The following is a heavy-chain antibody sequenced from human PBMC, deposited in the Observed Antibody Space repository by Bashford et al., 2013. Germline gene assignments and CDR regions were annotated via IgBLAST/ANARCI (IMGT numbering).Heavy chain of an antibody. V-gene: IGHV1-18*01. CDR1: GYTFTSYG. J-gene: IGHJ5*02. CDR2: ISAYNGNT. D-gene: IGHD6-13*01. Sequence: ASVKVSCKASGYTFTSYGISWVRQAPGQGLEWMGWISAYNGNTNYAQKLQGRVTITADKSTSTAYMELSSLRSEDTAVYYCARGLNSRNWFGPWARDLAPSPQ. CDR3: ARGLNSRNWFGP.